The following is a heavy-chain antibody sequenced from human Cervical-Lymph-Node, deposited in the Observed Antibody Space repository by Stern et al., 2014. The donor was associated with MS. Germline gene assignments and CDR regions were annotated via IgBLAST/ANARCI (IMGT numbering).Heavy chain of an antibody. CDR2: INPDGTTT. Sequence: EVQLVQSGGGLVQPGGSLRVSCAASGFPFRNSWMHWVRQVPGEALVWVSQINPDGTTTGYADHVKGRFTISRDNAKDTLFLQMNSLRVEDTAVYFCLRGRVLYGFDYWGRGTLVTVSS. D-gene: IGHD2-8*01. CDR3: LRGRVLYGFDY. J-gene: IGHJ4*02. V-gene: IGHV3-74*02. CDR1: GFPFRNSW.